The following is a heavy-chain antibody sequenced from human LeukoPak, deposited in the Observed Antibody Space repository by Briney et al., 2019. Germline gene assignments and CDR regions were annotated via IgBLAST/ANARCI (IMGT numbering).Heavy chain of an antibody. CDR2: ITYGGSNK. CDR3: ARNYYDSSGYNYFDY. J-gene: IGHJ4*02. V-gene: IGHV3-30*04. Sequence: PGGSLRLSCAASGFTFSSFAMHWVRQAPGKGLEWVAVITYGGSNKYYADSVKGRFTISRDNSKNTLYLQMNSLRAEDTAVYYCARNYYDSSGYNYFDYWGQGTLVTVSS. D-gene: IGHD3-22*01. CDR1: GFTFSSFA.